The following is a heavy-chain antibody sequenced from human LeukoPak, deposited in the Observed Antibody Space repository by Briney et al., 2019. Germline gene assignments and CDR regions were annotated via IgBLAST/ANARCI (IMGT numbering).Heavy chain of an antibody. CDR1: GFTFSSYA. CDR2: ISGSGGST. CDR3: GDIAARTNFDY. J-gene: IGHJ4*02. Sequence: GGSLRLSCAASGFTFSSYAMSWVRQAPGKGLEWVLAISGSGGSTYYADSVKGRFTISRDNSKNTLYLQMNSLRAEDTAVYYCGDIAARTNFDYWGQGTLVTVSS. V-gene: IGHV3-23*01. D-gene: IGHD6-6*01.